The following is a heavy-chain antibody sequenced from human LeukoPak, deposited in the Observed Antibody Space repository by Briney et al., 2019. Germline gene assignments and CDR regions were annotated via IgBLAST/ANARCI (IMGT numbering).Heavy chain of an antibody. Sequence: PGGSLRLSCAASGFTFNNYAMSWVRQAPGRGLEWVSGISGGGGSTYYADSLKGRFTISRDNAKNSLYLQMNSLRAEDTAVYYCAREAQQHYYFDYWGQGTLVTVSS. D-gene: IGHD6-13*01. J-gene: IGHJ4*02. V-gene: IGHV3-23*01. CDR1: GFTFNNYA. CDR3: AREAQQHYYFDY. CDR2: ISGGGGST.